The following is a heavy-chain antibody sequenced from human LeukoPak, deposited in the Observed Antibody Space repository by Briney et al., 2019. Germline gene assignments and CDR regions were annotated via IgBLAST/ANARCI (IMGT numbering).Heavy chain of an antibody. D-gene: IGHD3-10*01. CDR2: FHSDGNI. CDR1: GFSVSSDH. J-gene: IGHJ4*02. V-gene: IGHV3-53*01. CDR3: AKARGGD. Sequence: GGSLRLSCAASGFSVSSDHMSWVRQAPGKRRERVSLFHSDGNIYYADSVKGRFTIPRDDSRNTVYLQMNGLRAEDTAVYYCAKARGGDWGQGTLVTVSS.